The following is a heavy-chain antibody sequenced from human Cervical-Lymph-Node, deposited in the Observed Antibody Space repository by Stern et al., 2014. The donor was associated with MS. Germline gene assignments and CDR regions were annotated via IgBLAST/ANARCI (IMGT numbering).Heavy chain of an antibody. CDR2: ISPSSGGT. CDR1: EYIFTGYF. D-gene: IGHD3-22*01. J-gene: IGHJ3*02. Sequence: QVQLVQSGAEVKKPGASVNVSCKASEYIFTGYFLHWVRQAPGQGLEWMGRISPSSGGTHYAQKFHGRVTMSRDTSVTIAYMELSGLISDDTAVYYCVREGRFHYESSARMGNAFDIWGQGTMVIVSS. V-gene: IGHV1-2*06. CDR3: VREGRFHYESSARMGNAFDI.